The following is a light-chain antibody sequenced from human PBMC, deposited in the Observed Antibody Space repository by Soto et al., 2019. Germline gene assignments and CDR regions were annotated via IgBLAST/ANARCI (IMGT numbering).Light chain of an antibody. CDR3: CSYTNSGSFV. CDR1: NSDIGSRNL. Sequence: QSVLTQPASVSGSPGQSITISCTGTNSDIGSRNLVSWYQQYPAIAPKLIIYEGSRRPSGISDRFSGSRSGNTASLTISGLRAEDEADYYCCSYTNSGSFVFGTGTKVTVL. J-gene: IGLJ1*01. CDR2: EGS. V-gene: IGLV2-23*01.